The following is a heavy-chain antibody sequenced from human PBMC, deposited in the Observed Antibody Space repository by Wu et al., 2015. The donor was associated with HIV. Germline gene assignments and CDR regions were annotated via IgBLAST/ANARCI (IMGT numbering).Heavy chain of an antibody. CDR2: MNPNSGNT. CDR1: GYTFSSYD. V-gene: IGHV1-8*01. J-gene: IGHJ5*02. D-gene: IGHD4-17*01. CDR3: ARGRNGDYGGLWLSWFDP. Sequence: QVQLVQSGAEVKKPGASVKVSCKASGYTFSSYDINWVRQAPGQGLEWMGWMNPNSGNTGYAQKFQGRVTMTRNTSIITAYMELTSLRSEDTAVYYCARGRNGDYGGLWLSWFDPWGQGTLVTVSS.